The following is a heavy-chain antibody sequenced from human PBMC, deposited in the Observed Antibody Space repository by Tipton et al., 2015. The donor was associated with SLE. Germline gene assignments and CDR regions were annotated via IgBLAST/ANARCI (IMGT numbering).Heavy chain of an antibody. V-gene: IGHV4-59*13. J-gene: IGHJ2*01. Sequence: TLSLTCTVSDDSITTDYWTWIRQPPGKGLEYIGYVSYSGVTNSNPSLQSRVTMSIDASKKQVSLRLSSVTAADTAVYYCARENRYFDLWGRGSQVSVSS. CDR2: VSYSGVT. CDR3: ARENRYFDL. D-gene: IGHD1-14*01. CDR1: DDSITTDY.